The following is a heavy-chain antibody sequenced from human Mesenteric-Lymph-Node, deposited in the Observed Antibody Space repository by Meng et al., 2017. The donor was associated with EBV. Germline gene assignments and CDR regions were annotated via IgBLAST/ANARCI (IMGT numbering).Heavy chain of an antibody. CDR1: GGSISSSSYS. Sequence: QVQLQESGPGLVKPSETLAPTCNGSGGSISSSSYSWGWIRQPPGKGLEWIGIIYYSGSTYYNPSLKSRVTISVDTSKNQFYLKLSSVTAADTAVYYCARDSRGMYYFDYWSQGTLVTVSS. J-gene: IGHJ4*02. D-gene: IGHD6-19*01. CDR3: ARDSRGMYYFDY. CDR2: IYYSGST. V-gene: IGHV4-39*07.